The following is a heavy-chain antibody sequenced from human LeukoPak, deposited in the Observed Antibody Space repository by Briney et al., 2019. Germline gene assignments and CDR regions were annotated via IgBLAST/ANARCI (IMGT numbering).Heavy chain of an antibody. D-gene: IGHD1-26*01. CDR2: ISYDGSNK. V-gene: IGHV3-33*05. CDR3: AREEVGTTAYFDY. Sequence: PGRSLRLSCAASGFTFSSYGMHWVRQSPGKGLEWVAVISYDGSNKYYADSVKGRLTISRDNAKNSLYLQMNSLRADDTAVYYCAREEVGTTAYFDYWGQGTLVTVSS. J-gene: IGHJ4*02. CDR1: GFTFSSYG.